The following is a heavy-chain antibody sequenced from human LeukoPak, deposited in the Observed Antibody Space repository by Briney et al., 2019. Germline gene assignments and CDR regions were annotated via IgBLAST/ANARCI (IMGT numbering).Heavy chain of an antibody. V-gene: IGHV3-48*01. J-gene: IGHJ4*02. CDR2: ITSSSRTK. Sequence: PGGSLRLSCAASGFTFSIYSMNWVRQAPGKGLEWVSYITSSSRTKYYADSVKGRFIISRDNAKNSLHLQMNSLRAEDTAVYYCARHGDFWSGYYVDYWGQGTLLTVSS. D-gene: IGHD3-3*01. CDR1: GFTFSIYS. CDR3: ARHGDFWSGYYVDY.